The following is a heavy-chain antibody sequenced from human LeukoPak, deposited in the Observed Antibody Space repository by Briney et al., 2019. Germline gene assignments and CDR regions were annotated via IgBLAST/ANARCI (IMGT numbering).Heavy chain of an antibody. Sequence: ASVKVSCKASGYTFTSYGISWVRQAPGQGPEWLGWISAYNGNTNYAQKLQGRVTMTTDTSTSTAYMELRSLRSDDTAVYYCARLSPGIAAAGTPGGMDVWGQGTTVTVSS. J-gene: IGHJ6*02. D-gene: IGHD6-13*01. CDR3: ARLSPGIAAAGTPGGMDV. CDR2: ISAYNGNT. CDR1: GYTFTSYG. V-gene: IGHV1-18*01.